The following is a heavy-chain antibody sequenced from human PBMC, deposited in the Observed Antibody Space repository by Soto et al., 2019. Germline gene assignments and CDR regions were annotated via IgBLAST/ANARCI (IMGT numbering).Heavy chain of an antibody. V-gene: IGHV1-69*04. CDR2: STPIPGIA. CDR3: AREGELAFDP. J-gene: IGHJ5*02. CDR1: GGTFSSYT. D-gene: IGHD1-1*01. Sequence: SVKVSCKASGGTFSSYTISWVRASPGLGLVWMGRSTPIPGIANYAQKYQGRVTITANKSTSTPYMELSSLRSDDTAVYYCAREGELAFDPCGLRTLVTVSS.